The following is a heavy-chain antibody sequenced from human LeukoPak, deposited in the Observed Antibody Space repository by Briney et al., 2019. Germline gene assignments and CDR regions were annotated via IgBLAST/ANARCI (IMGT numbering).Heavy chain of an antibody. CDR1: GFTFSSYG. Sequence: GGSLRLSSAASGFTFSSYGMHWVRQAPGKGLEWVAFIRYDGSNKYYADSVKGRFTISRDNSKNTLYLQMNSLRAEDTAVYYCAKDGTVSSGSYYTYYMDIWGKGTTVTVSS. D-gene: IGHD3-22*01. CDR3: AKDGTVSSGSYYTYYMDI. V-gene: IGHV3-30*02. J-gene: IGHJ6*03. CDR2: IRYDGSNK.